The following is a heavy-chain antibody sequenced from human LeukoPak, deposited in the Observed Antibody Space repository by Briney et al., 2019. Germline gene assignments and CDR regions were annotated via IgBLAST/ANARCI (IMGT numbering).Heavy chain of an antibody. V-gene: IGHV1-58*01. CDR1: GFTFTSSA. J-gene: IGHJ3*02. CDR2: IVVGSGNT. CDR3: AAGWVTAATDAFDI. Sequence: GASVKVSCKASGFTFTSSAVQWVRQARGQPLEWIGWIVVGSGNTNYAQKFQERVTITRDMSTSTAYMELSSLRSEDTAVYYCAAGWVTAATDAFDIWGQGTMVTVSS. D-gene: IGHD2-2*01.